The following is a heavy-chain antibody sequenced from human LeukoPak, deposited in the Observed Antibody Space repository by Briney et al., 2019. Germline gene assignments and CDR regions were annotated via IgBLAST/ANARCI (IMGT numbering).Heavy chain of an antibody. V-gene: IGHV3-15*01. Sequence: KSGGSLRLSCEASGVILTNAWVSWVRQAPGKGLEWVGRIKSKSDGGATDYAAPVKGRFTISRDDSKNTLHLQMDSLKTEDTAFYYCTTEKTDSNGWYYRSFDYWGQGTLVTVSS. CDR3: TTEKTDSNGWYYRSFDY. D-gene: IGHD6-19*01. CDR2: IKSKSDGGAT. CDR1: GVILTNAW. J-gene: IGHJ4*02.